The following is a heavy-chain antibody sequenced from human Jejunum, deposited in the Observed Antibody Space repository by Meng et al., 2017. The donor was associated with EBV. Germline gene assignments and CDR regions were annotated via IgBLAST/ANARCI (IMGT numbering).Heavy chain of an antibody. Sequence: QVQVVQLGTEVKESGASVKVACKASGYTFTDYYLHWVRQAPGQGLEWMGRVNPNSGVTNYAEKFQGRVTMTRDTSISTSYMEVSRLTSDDTAVYYCARPISGYTYYFDYWGQGTLVTVSS. V-gene: IGHV1-2*06. CDR2: VNPNSGVT. CDR3: ARPISGYTYYFDY. D-gene: IGHD5-18*01. J-gene: IGHJ4*02. CDR1: GYTFTDYY.